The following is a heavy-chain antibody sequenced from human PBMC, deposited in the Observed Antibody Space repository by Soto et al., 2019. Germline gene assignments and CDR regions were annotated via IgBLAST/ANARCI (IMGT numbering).Heavy chain of an antibody. Sequence: PGGSLRLSCAASGFTFSSYAMSWVRQAPGKGLEWVSVISGSGGSTYYADPVKGRFTISRDDSKITLYLQINSLTAEGTAVYYCAKSRSSSSYDAYDIWGQGTMVTVSS. J-gene: IGHJ3*02. CDR3: AKSRSSSSYDAYDI. CDR2: ISGSGGST. V-gene: IGHV3-23*01. D-gene: IGHD2-2*01. CDR1: GFTFSSYA.